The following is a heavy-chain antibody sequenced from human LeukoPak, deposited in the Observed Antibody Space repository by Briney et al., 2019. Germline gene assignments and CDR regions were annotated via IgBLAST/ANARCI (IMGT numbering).Heavy chain of an antibody. V-gene: IGHV3-21*01. D-gene: IGHD6-19*01. CDR1: GFSLSSYS. CDR2: ISSSSSYI. CDR3: AKSSLGIAVAGLFDY. J-gene: IGHJ4*02. Sequence: GGCPRLSCAASGFSLSSYSMNWVRQAPGKGLEWVSSISSSSSYIYYADSVKGRFTISRDNAKNTLYLQMNSLRAEDTAVYYCAKSSLGIAVAGLFDYWGQETVVTVFS.